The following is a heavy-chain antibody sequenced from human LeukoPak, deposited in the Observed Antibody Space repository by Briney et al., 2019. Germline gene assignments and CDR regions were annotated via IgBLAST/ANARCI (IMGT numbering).Heavy chain of an antibody. CDR2: ISTTSSYI. V-gene: IGHV3-21*01. CDR1: GFSFSSYN. Sequence: GGSLRLSCAASGFSFSSYNMNWVRQAPGKGLEWVSSISTTSSYIYYADSVKGRFTISRDNAKNSLFLQMNSLRADDTAVYYCARTGGDYWGQGTLVTVSS. CDR3: ARTGGDY. J-gene: IGHJ4*02. D-gene: IGHD3-10*01.